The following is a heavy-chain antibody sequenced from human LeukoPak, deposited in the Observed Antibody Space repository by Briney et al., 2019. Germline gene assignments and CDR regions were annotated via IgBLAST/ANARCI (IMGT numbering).Heavy chain of an antibody. V-gene: IGHV1-8*03. CDR3: ARDRNIDYYYYMDV. J-gene: IGHJ6*03. D-gene: IGHD2/OR15-2a*01. CDR2: MNPNSGNT. Sequence: RGASVKVSRKASGYTFTSYDINWVRQATGQGLEWMGWMNPNSGNTGYAQKFQGRVTITRNTSISTAYMELSSLRSEDTAVYYCARDRNIDYYYYMDVWGKGTTVTVSS. CDR1: GYTFTSYD.